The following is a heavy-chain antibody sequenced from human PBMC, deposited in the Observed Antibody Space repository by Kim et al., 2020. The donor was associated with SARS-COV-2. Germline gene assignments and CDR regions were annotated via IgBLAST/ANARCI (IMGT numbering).Heavy chain of an antibody. J-gene: IGHJ4*02. Sequence: SETLSLTCTVSGGSISSSSYYWGWIRQPPGKGLEWIGSIYYSGSTYYNPSLKSRVTISVDTSKNQFSLKLSSVTAADTAVYYCARVTYYYGSGGDYWGQGTLVTVSS. V-gene: IGHV4-39*07. CDR2: IYYSGST. CDR1: GGSISSSSYY. D-gene: IGHD3-10*01. CDR3: ARVTYYYGSGGDY.